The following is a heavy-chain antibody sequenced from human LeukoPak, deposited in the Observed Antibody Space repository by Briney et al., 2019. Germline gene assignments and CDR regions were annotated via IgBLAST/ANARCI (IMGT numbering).Heavy chain of an antibody. CDR1: GGSISSYY. CDR3: ARDGGDDAFGI. J-gene: IGHJ3*02. CDR2: IYYSGST. D-gene: IGHD3-16*01. V-gene: IGHV4-59*01. Sequence: SETLSLTCTVSGGSISSYYWSLIRQPPGKGLEWIGYIYYSGSTNYNPSLKSRVTISVDTSKNQFSLKLSSVTAADTAVYYCARDGGDDAFGIWGQGTMVTVSS.